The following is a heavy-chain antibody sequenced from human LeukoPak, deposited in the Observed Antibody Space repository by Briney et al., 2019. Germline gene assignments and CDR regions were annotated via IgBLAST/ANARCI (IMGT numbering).Heavy chain of an antibody. CDR3: ARLADGDYDY. Sequence: SETLSLTCTVSGGSISSYYWSWIRQPPGKGLEWIGYIYYSGSTNYNPSLKSRVTISVDTSKNQFSLKLSSVTAADTAVYYCARLADGDYDYWGQGTLVTVSS. J-gene: IGHJ4*02. V-gene: IGHV4-59*08. CDR1: GGSISSYY. D-gene: IGHD4-17*01. CDR2: IYYSGST.